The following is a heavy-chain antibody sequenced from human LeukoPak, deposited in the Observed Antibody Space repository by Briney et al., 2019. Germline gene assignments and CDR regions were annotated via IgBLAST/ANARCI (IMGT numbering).Heavy chain of an antibody. J-gene: IGHJ4*02. D-gene: IGHD3-22*01. Sequence: PSETLSLTCTVSGGSISSYYWSWIRQPPGKGLEGIGYIYYSWSTNYNPSLKSRVTISVDTSKNQFSLKLSSVTAADTAVYYCARDYYDSSGYVNWGQGTLVTVSS. V-gene: IGHV4-59*01. CDR3: ARDYYDSSGYVN. CDR2: IYYSWST. CDR1: GGSISSYY.